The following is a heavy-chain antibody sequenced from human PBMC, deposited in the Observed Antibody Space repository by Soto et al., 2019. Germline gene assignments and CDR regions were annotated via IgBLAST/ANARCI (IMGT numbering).Heavy chain of an antibody. D-gene: IGHD2-15*01. CDR1: GGSMRNVY. Sequence: SETLSLTCSASGGSMRNVYWSWIRQPPGKGLEWLGFIFHSGNAKYNPSLQSRVTMSIDTSKNQLSLSLESATAADTALYFCARAHAPTLPFDFWGQGTLVTVSS. V-gene: IGHV4-59*01. CDR2: IFHSGNA. CDR3: ARAHAPTLPFDF. J-gene: IGHJ4*02.